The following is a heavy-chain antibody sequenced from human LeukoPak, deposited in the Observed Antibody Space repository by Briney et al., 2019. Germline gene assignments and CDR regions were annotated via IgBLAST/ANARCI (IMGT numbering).Heavy chain of an antibody. J-gene: IGHJ5*02. CDR2: IYYSGST. CDR1: GGSISSSSYY. V-gene: IGHV4-39*01. Sequence: SETLSLTCTVSGGSISSSSYYWGWIRQPPGKGLEWIGSIYYSGSTYYNPSLKSRVTISVDTSKNQFSLKLSSVTAADTAVYYCARPSSSLASWFDPWGQGTLVTVSS. D-gene: IGHD6-6*01. CDR3: ARPSSSLASWFDP.